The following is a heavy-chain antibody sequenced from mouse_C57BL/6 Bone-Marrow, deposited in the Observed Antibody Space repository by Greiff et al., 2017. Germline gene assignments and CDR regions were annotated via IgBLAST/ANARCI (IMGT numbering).Heavy chain of an antibody. CDR3: ALYDGYYYAMDY. Sequence: VQLQQSGAELVKPGASVKLSCTASGFNIKDYYMHWVKQRTEQGLEWIGRIDPEDGETKCAPKFQGKATITANTSSNTAYLQLSGLTSKDTAVYYCALYDGYYYAMDYWGQGTSVTVSS. CDR2: IDPEDGET. D-gene: IGHD2-3*01. CDR1: GFNIKDYY. J-gene: IGHJ4*01. V-gene: IGHV14-2*01.